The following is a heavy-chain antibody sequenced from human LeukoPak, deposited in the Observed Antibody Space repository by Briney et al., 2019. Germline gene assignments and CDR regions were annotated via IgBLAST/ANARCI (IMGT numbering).Heavy chain of an antibody. CDR3: ARPSSSWYPPYYYYGMDV. Sequence: ASVKVSCKASGYTFTSYDINWVRQATGQGLEWMGWMNPNSGNTGYAQKFQGRVTMTRNTSISTAYMELSSLRSEDTAVYYCARPSSSWYPPYYYYGMDVWGQGTLVTVSS. V-gene: IGHV1-8*01. D-gene: IGHD6-13*01. J-gene: IGHJ6*02. CDR1: GYTFTSYD. CDR2: MNPNSGNT.